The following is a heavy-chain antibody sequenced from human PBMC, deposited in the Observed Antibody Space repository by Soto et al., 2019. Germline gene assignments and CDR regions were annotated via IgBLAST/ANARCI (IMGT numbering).Heavy chain of an antibody. CDR3: ARVGSSGGDAFDI. CDR2: ISYDGINK. V-gene: IGHV3-30*03. D-gene: IGHD6-19*01. CDR1: GFTFSTYG. J-gene: IGHJ3*02. Sequence: GGSLRLSCAASGFTFSTYGMHWVRQAPGKGLEWVAFISYDGINKYYADSVKGRFTISRDNSKNTLYLQMNSLRAEDTAVYYCARVGSSGGDAFDIWGQGTMFTVSS.